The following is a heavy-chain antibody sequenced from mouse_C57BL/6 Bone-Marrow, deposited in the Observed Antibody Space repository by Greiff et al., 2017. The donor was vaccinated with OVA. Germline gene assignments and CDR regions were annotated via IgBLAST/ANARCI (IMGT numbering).Heavy chain of an antibody. J-gene: IGHJ4*01. CDR2: IYPSDSET. Sequence: QVQLQQPGAELVRPGSSVKLSCKASGYTFTSYWMDWVKQRPGQGLEWIGNIYPSDSETHYNQKFKDKATLTVDKSSSTAYMQLSSLTSEDSAVYYCARSPDYGSSYDYAMDYWGQGTSVTVSS. CDR3: ARSPDYGSSYDYAMDY. V-gene: IGHV1-61*01. D-gene: IGHD1-1*01. CDR1: GYTFTSYW.